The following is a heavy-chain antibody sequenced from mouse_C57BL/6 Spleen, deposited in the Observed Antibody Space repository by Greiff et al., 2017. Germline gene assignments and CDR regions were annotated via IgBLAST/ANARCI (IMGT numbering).Heavy chain of an antibody. D-gene: IGHD1-1*01. CDR1: GFTFSDYY. Sequence: EVQRVESEGGLVQPGSSMKLSCTASGFTFSDYYMAWVRQVPEKGLEWVANINYDGSSTYYLDSLKSRFIISRDNANNILYLQMSSLKSEDTATYYCAREFYYYGSSYYFDYWGQGTTLTVSS. CDR2: INYDGSST. V-gene: IGHV5-16*01. J-gene: IGHJ2*01. CDR3: AREFYYYGSSYYFDY.